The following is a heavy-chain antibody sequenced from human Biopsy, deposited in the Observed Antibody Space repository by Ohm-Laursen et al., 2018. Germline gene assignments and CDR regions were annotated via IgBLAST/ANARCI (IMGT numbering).Heavy chain of an antibody. J-gene: IGHJ3*01. CDR1: GASMTGYF. V-gene: IGHV4-4*07. CDR2: LYTIGDT. Sequence: SVTLSLTCTVSGASMTGYFWTWVRQPAGKGLEWIGHLYTIGDTTYNPSLESRVTMSLDTSKNQFIQKMTSRTAADTAVYFCAREDEGLLRALDLWGQGTMVTVSS. D-gene: IGHD1-26*01. CDR3: AREDEGLLRALDL.